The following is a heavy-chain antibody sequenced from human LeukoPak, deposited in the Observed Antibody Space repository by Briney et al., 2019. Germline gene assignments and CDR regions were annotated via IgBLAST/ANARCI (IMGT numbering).Heavy chain of an antibody. J-gene: IGHJ4*03. Sequence: GESLKISCQASGYKFDIYWIGWVRQRPGKGLEWMGIIYPRDSETRFSPSLQGQVIISADTSLNTTSLEWTSLQASDTAIYYCAKLFNWNLDYWGKGDWSPSLQ. CDR2: IYPRDSET. V-gene: IGHV5-51*01. CDR3: AKLFNWNLDY. D-gene: IGHD1-20*01. CDR1: GYKFDIYW.